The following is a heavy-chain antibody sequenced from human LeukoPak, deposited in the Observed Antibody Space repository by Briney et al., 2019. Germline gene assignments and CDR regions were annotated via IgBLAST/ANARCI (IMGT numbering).Heavy chain of an antibody. V-gene: IGHV4-34*01. D-gene: IGHD3-16*02. CDR1: GGSFSGYY. J-gene: IGHJ5*02. CDR3: ARGFNVIPAQSSGRTSANNWFDP. CDR2: INHSGST. Sequence: SETLSLTCAVYGGSFSGYYWSWIRQPPGKGLEWIGEINHSGSTNYNPSLKSRVTISVDTSKNQFSLKLSSVTAADTAVYYCARGFNVIPAQSSGRTSANNWFDPWGQGTLVTVSS.